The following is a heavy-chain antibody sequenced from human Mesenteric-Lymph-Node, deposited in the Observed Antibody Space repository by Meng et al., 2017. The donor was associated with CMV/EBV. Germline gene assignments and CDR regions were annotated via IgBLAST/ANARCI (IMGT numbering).Heavy chain of an antibody. D-gene: IGHD3-3*01. CDR2: ISGTTNYM. V-gene: IGHV3-21*01. Sequence: GESLKLSCEASGFAFNSYGLIWVRQAPGKGLEWVSLISGTTNYMFYADSVKGRFTMSRDNAKKSVYLQMNDLRPEDTAVYYCARGIFDLWGQGTLVTVSS. J-gene: IGHJ4*02. CDR1: GFAFNSYG. CDR3: ARGIFDL.